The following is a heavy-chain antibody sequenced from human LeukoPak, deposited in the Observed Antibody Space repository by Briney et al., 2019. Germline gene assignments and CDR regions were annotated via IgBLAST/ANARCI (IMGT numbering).Heavy chain of an antibody. V-gene: IGHV4-34*01. D-gene: IGHD6-13*01. CDR2: INHSGST. Sequence: SETLSLTCAVYAGSFSGYYWSWIRQPPGKGLEWSGEINHSGSTNYNPSLKSRVTISVDTSKNQFSLKLSSVTAADTAVYYCARGRGSSSWYYFDYWGQGTLVTVSS. J-gene: IGHJ4*02. CDR1: AGSFSGYY. CDR3: ARGRGSSSWYYFDY.